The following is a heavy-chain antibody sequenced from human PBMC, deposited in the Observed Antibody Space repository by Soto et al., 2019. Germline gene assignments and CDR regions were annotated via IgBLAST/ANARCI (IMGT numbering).Heavy chain of an antibody. CDR1: GGSISSYY. D-gene: IGHD3-22*01. J-gene: IGHJ4*02. V-gene: IGHV4-59*01. CDR3: ARGVIVVIGPYFDY. CDR2: IYYSGST. Sequence: SETLSLTCTVSGGSISSYYWSWIRQPPGKGLEWIGYIYYSGSTNYNPSLKSRVTISVDTSKNQFSLKLSSVTAADTAVYYCARGVIVVIGPYFDYWGQGTLVTVSS.